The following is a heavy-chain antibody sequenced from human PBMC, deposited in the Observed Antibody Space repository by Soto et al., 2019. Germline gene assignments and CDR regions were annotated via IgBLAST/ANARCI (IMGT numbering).Heavy chain of an antibody. Sequence: QGQLVQSGAEVKKPGASVKVSCKASGYTFTDFGISWVRQAPGQGLEWMGWISAYNSNTNYAQKVQGRVTLTTDTSKSTAYMELRNLTSDDTAVYYGARDSGNLGNWAYFFDYWGQGTLVTVSS. CDR3: ARDSGNLGNWAYFFDY. V-gene: IGHV1-18*01. CDR2: ISAYNSNT. J-gene: IGHJ4*02. CDR1: GYTFTDFG. D-gene: IGHD7-27*01.